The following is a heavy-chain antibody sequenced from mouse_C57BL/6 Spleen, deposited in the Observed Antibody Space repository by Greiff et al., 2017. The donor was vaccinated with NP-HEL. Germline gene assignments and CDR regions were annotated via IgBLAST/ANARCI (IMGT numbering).Heavy chain of an antibody. CDR1: GYTFTSYW. V-gene: IGHV1-64*01. J-gene: IGHJ2*01. CDR3: AREGGGYFDY. CDR2: IHPNSGST. Sequence: VQLQQPGAELVKPGASVKLSCKASGYTFTSYWMHWVKQRPGQGLEWIGMIHPNSGSTNYNEKFKSKATLTVDKSSSTAYMQLSSLTSEDSADYYCAREGGGYFDYWGQGTTLTVSS.